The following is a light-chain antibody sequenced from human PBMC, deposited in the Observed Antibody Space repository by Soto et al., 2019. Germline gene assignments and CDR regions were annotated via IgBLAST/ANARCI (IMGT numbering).Light chain of an antibody. CDR1: QNTRDW. V-gene: IGKV1-5*01. Sequence: QITQSASSLSASVGDKLTITCRASQNTRDWVAWYQQKPGQAPKLLIYDVSKLFTGVPSRFSGSGSGRDFTLTITGLQPDDFATYFCQKYENYRWTFGQGTKVDIK. J-gene: IGKJ1*01. CDR3: QKYENYRWT. CDR2: DVS.